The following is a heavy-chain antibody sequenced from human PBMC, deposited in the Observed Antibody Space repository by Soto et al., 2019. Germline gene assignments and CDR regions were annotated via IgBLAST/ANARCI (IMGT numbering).Heavy chain of an antibody. CDR1: GGSISSSSYY. V-gene: IGHV4-39*01. CDR3: ARHWVGVVIRSGMDV. CDR2: IYYSGST. J-gene: IGHJ6*02. Sequence: SETLSLTCTVSGGSISSSSYYWGWIRQPPGKGLEWIGGIYYSGSTYYNPSLKSRVTISVDTSKNQFSLKLSSVTAADTAVYYCARHWVGVVIRSGMDVWGQGTTVTVSS. D-gene: IGHD3-3*01.